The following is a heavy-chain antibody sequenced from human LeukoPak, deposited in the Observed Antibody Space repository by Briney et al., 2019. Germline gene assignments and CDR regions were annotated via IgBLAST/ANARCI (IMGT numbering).Heavy chain of an antibody. D-gene: IGHD3-10*01. V-gene: IGHV3-48*03. CDR2: ISSSGSTI. J-gene: IGHJ4*02. Sequence: GGSLRLSCAASGFTFSSYEMNWVRQAPGKGLEWVSYISSSGSTIYYADSVKGRFTISRDNAKNSLRLQMNSPKTEDTAIYYCVASIINPSNYWGQGTLVTVSS. CDR3: VASIINPSNY. CDR1: GFTFSSYE.